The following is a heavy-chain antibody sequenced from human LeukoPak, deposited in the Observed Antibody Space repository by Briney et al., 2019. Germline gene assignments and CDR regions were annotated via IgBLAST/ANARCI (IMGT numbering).Heavy chain of an antibody. J-gene: IGHJ6*02. Sequence: PSETLSLTCTVSGGSISSYYWSWIRQPPGKRLEWIGEINHSGSTNYNPSLKSRVTISVDTSKNQFSLKLSSVTAADTAVYYCASLSRVVVVAATYYGMDVWGQGTTVTVSS. V-gene: IGHV4-34*01. CDR3: ASLSRVVVVAATYYGMDV. CDR1: GGSISSYY. D-gene: IGHD2-15*01. CDR2: INHSGST.